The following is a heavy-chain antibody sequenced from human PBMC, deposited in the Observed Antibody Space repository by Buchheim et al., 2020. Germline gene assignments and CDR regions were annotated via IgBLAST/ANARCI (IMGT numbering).Heavy chain of an antibody. V-gene: IGHV4-30-2*01. CDR2: IYHSGST. CDR3: VRGSGDLLTD. J-gene: IGHJ4*02. Sequence: QLQLQESGSGLVKPSQTLSLTCAVSGDSISSSGYSWTWIRQPPGGGLEWIGYIYHSGSTYYNPSLKSRINISVDRSNNRFSLQLTSVTAADTAVYYCVRGSGDLLTDWGQGTL. D-gene: IGHD3-9*01. CDR1: GDSISSSGYS.